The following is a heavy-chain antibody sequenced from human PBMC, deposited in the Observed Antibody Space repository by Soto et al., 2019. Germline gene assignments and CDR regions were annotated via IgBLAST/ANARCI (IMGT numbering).Heavy chain of an antibody. D-gene: IGHD6-19*01. Sequence: QVQLQESGPGLVKASETLSLTCTVSGGSMSPYYWSWIRQAPGVGLEWIAYVYYSGYTHYNPSLKXRXTXSXXTSKNQFSLKLTSVTAADTAVYYCARGLAPVELVYWGPGALVTVSS. V-gene: IGHV4-59*01. CDR3: ARGLAPVELVY. CDR2: VYYSGYT. CDR1: GGSMSPYY. J-gene: IGHJ4*02.